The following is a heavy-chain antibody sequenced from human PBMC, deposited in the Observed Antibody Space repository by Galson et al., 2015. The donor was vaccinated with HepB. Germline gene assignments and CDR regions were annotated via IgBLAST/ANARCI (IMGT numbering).Heavy chain of an antibody. Sequence: SLRLSCAASEFTFSTYSMNWVRQAPGKGLEWVSSISSSSSYIYYADSVKGRFTISRGNAKNSLYLQMNSLRAEDTAVYYCARVHYYDSSGYYYRNWYFDLWGRGTLVTVSS. CDR1: EFTFSTYS. J-gene: IGHJ2*01. CDR3: ARVHYYDSSGYYYRNWYFDL. CDR2: ISSSSSYI. D-gene: IGHD3-22*01. V-gene: IGHV3-21*01.